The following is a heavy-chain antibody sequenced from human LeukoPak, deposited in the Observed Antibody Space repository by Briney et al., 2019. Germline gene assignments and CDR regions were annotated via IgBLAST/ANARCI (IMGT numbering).Heavy chain of an antibody. Sequence: PSETLSLTCTVSGGSISSGDYYWSWIRQPPGKGLEWIGYIYYSGSTYYNPSLKSRVTISVDTSKNQFSLKLSSVTAADTAVYYCARGAVAGQGETFDYWGQGTLVTVSS. V-gene: IGHV4-30-4*01. CDR3: ARGAVAGQGETFDY. D-gene: IGHD6-19*01. CDR2: IYYSGST. J-gene: IGHJ4*02. CDR1: GGSISSGDYY.